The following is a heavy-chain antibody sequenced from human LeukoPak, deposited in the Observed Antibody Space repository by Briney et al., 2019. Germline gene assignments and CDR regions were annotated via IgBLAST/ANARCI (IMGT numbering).Heavy chain of an antibody. Sequence: SETLSLTCTVSGGSTSSSNYNWGWIRQPPGKGLEWIGSIYYSGTTYYNPSLKSRVTISVDTSKNQFSLKLSSVTAADTAVYYCARHVSNGFYYYYYMDVWGKGTTVTVSS. V-gene: IGHV4-39*01. J-gene: IGHJ6*03. CDR2: IYYSGTT. CDR3: ARHVSNGFYYYYYMDV. CDR1: GGSTSSSNYN. D-gene: IGHD1-1*01.